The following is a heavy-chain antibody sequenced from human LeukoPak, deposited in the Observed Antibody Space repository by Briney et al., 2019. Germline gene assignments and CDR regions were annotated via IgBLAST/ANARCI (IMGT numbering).Heavy chain of an antibody. V-gene: IGHV3-53*01. J-gene: IGHJ4*02. Sequence: GGSLRLSCAASGFTVSSNYMSWVRQAPGKGLEWVSVIYSGGSTYYADSVKGRFTIPRDNSKNTLYLQMNSLRAEDTAVYYCARGGTYSSSGDFDYWGQGTLVTVSS. D-gene: IGHD6-6*01. CDR3: ARGGTYSSSGDFDY. CDR1: GFTVSSNY. CDR2: IYSGGST.